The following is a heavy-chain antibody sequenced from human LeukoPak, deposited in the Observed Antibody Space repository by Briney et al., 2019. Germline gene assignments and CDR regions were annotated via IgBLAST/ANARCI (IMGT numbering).Heavy chain of an antibody. J-gene: IGHJ3*02. CDR1: GYTFTGYY. CDR2: INPNSGGT. D-gene: IGHD3-10*01. V-gene: IGHV1-2*02. Sequence: ASVKVSCKASGYTFTGYYMHWVRQAPGQGLEWMGWINPNSGGTNYAQKFQGRVTITRDTSISTAYMELSRLRSDDTAVYYCARENTMGRGFPRGFDIWGQGTMVTVSS. CDR3: ARENTMGRGFPRGFDI.